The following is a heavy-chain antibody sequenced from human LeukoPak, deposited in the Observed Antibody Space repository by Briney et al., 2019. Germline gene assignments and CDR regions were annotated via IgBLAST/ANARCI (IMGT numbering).Heavy chain of an antibody. Sequence: KPSETLSLTCTVSGGSISSYYWSWIRQPAGKGLEWIGRIYTSGSTNYNPSLKSLVTMSVDTSKNQFSLKLISVTAADTAVYYCARDERLAAAGKEYYFDYWGQGTLVTGSS. V-gene: IGHV4-4*07. CDR3: ARDERLAAAGKEYYFDY. D-gene: IGHD6-13*01. CDR2: IYTSGST. J-gene: IGHJ4*02. CDR1: GGSISSYY.